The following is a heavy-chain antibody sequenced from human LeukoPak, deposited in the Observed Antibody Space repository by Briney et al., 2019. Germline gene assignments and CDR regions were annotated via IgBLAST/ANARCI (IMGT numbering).Heavy chain of an antibody. CDR1: GYTFTSYG. J-gene: IGHJ4*02. V-gene: IGHV1-18*01. Sequence: GASVKVSCKASGYTFTSYGISWVRQAPGQGLEWMGWISAYNGNTNYAQKLQGRVTMTTDTSTSTAYMELRSLRSDDTAVYFCARVYYYDSSGHPDYWGQGTLVTVSS. D-gene: IGHD3-22*01. CDR2: ISAYNGNT. CDR3: ARVYYYDSSGHPDY.